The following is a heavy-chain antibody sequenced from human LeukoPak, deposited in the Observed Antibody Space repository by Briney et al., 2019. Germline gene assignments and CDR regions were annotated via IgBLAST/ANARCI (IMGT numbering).Heavy chain of an antibody. D-gene: IGHD3-3*01. CDR3: TTAYYDFWSGYYTPQFDP. J-gene: IGHJ5*02. Sequence: PGGPLRLSCAASGFTFSNAWMSWVRQAPGKGLEWVGRIKSKTDGGTTDYAAPVKGRFTISRDDSKNTLYLQMNSLKTEDTAVYYCTTAYYDFWSGYYTPQFDPWGQGTLVTVSS. CDR2: IKSKTDGGTT. CDR1: GFTFSNAW. V-gene: IGHV3-15*01.